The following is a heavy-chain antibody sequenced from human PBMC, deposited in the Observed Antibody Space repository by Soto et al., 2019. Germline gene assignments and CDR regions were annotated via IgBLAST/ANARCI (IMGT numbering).Heavy chain of an antibody. CDR1: GYTFTHYY. D-gene: IGHD2-21*01. CDR3: ASCPIYGGDSYFAY. CDR2: INPDTGTT. Sequence: QVQLVQSGAEVRKPGASVKLSCQASGYTFTHYYIHWVRKAPGQGLEWLGIINPDTGTTSYAQTFPGRVTLTKDTSASTVYLELSGLAAEDTAVYYCASCPIYGGDSYFAYWGQGTLVTVSS. J-gene: IGHJ4*02. V-gene: IGHV1-46*01.